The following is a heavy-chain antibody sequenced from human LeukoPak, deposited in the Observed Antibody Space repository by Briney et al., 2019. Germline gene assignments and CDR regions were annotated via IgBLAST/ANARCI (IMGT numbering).Heavy chain of an antibody. CDR1: GFTFSSYW. V-gene: IGHV3-7*01. CDR2: IKQDGSEK. Sequence: QPGGSLRLSCAASGFTFSSYWMSWVRQAPGKGLEWVANIKQDGSEKYYVDSVKGRFTISRDNAKNPLYLQMNSLRAEDTAVYYCARDEVLNYYYYYYMDVWGKGTTVTVSS. J-gene: IGHJ6*03. CDR3: ARDEVLNYYYYYYMDV. D-gene: IGHD5/OR15-5a*01.